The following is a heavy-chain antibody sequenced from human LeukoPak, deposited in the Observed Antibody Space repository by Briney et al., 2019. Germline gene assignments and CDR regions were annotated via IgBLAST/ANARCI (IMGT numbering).Heavy chain of an antibody. Sequence: SETLSLTCTVSGGSICSSSYYWGWVRQPPGEGLEWIGSIYYSGSTYYNPALKSRVTISIDTSKNQFSLKLSSVTAADTAVYYRARLGLWFGEATWGQGTLVTVSS. J-gene: IGHJ4*02. D-gene: IGHD3-10*01. CDR2: IYYSGST. CDR1: GGSICSSSYY. V-gene: IGHV4-39*07. CDR3: ARLGLWFGEAT.